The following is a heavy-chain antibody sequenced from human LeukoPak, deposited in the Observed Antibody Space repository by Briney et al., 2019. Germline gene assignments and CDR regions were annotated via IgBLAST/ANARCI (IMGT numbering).Heavy chain of an antibody. CDR2: IKQDGSEK. CDR1: GFTFSSYW. J-gene: IGHJ3*02. D-gene: IGHD3-22*01. V-gene: IGHV3-7*01. CDR3: ARESQSAYYFDSSGYEDAFDI. Sequence: GGSLRLSCAASGFTFSSYWMSWVRQAPGKGLEWVANIKQDGSEKYYVDSVKGRFTISRDNAKNSLYLEMNSLRAEDTAVYYCARESQSAYYFDSSGYEDAFDIWGQGTMVTVSS.